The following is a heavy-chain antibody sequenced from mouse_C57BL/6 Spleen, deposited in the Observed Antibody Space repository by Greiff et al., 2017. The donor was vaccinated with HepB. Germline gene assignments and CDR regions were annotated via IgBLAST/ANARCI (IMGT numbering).Heavy chain of an antibody. CDR3: ARRGLSTTDAMDY. CDR2: IYPGDGDT. D-gene: IGHD1-1*01. CDR1: GYAFSSYW. Sequence: QVQLQQSGAELVKPGASVKISCKASGYAFSSYWMNWVKQRPGKGLEWIGQIYPGDGDTNYNGKFKGKATLTADKSSSTAYMQLSSLTSEDSAVYFCARRGLSTTDAMDYWGQGTSVTVSS. V-gene: IGHV1-80*01. J-gene: IGHJ4*01.